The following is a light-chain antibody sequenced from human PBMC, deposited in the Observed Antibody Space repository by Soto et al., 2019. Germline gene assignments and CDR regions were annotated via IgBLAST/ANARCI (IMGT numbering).Light chain of an antibody. Sequence: DIVMTQSPDSLAVSLGERATISCKSSQTISYTSINKTYLAWYQQRPGQPPKLLIDWASIRGSGVPDRLSGSGFGTDFTLTISSLQTEDVAVYYCQQYFSYPLTFGGGTKVDIK. CDR3: QQYFSYPLT. CDR1: QTISYTSINKTY. CDR2: WAS. J-gene: IGKJ4*01. V-gene: IGKV4-1*01.